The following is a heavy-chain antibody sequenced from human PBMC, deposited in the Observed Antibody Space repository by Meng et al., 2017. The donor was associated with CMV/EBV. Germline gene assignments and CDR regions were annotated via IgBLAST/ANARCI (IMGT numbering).Heavy chain of an antibody. CDR3: ARDRDIVVVPGDPWFDP. D-gene: IGHD2-2*01. Sequence: QRQLPELGPGLVKPSETLSLPCTVSGGSISSSSYYWGWIRQPPGKGLEWIGSIYYSGSTYYNPSLKSRVTISVDTSKNQFSLKLSSVTAADTAVYYCARDRDIVVVPGDPWFDPWGQGTLVTVSS. V-gene: IGHV4-39*07. J-gene: IGHJ5*02. CDR1: GGSISSSSYY. CDR2: IYYSGST.